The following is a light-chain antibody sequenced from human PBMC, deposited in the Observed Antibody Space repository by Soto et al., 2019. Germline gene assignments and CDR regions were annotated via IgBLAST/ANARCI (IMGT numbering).Light chain of an antibody. Sequence: DIQMAPSPSSLSASVGDTVTITCRASQAITNYYLAWFQHKPGKAPKALIYAASSLQRGVPSKFSGSGSGTDFTLTISSLQPEDSATYYCQQYHAYPLTFGGGTKVEIK. CDR2: AAS. V-gene: IGKV1-16*02. CDR1: QAITNY. J-gene: IGKJ4*01. CDR3: QQYHAYPLT.